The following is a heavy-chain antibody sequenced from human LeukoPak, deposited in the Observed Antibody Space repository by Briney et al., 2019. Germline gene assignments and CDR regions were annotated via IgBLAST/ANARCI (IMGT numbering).Heavy chain of an antibody. D-gene: IGHD3-3*02. J-gene: IGHJ4*02. CDR2: INPNTGDT. CDR3: ARVVFDGSISRRFDS. Sequence: ASVKVSCKTSGYTFIAYYVHWVRQAPGRGLEWMGWINPNTGDTTYAQQFQGRVTMTRDTSLSTVYMELSSLRSDDTAVYYCARVVFDGSISRRFDSWGQGTQVAVFS. CDR1: GYTFIAYY. V-gene: IGHV1-2*02.